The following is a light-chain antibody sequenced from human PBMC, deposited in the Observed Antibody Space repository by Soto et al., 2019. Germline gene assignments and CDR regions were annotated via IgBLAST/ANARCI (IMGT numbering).Light chain of an antibody. CDR1: QSLLYDSNNKNY. CDR2: WAS. Sequence: DIVMTQSPDSLAVSLGERATINCKSSQSLLYDSNNKNYLAWYQQKPRQPPKLLIYWASTRESVVPDRFSGSGSGTDFTLTNSSLQAEDGAVYYCQQYYSTHALTFGGGTKLEIK. J-gene: IGKJ4*01. CDR3: QQYYSTHALT. V-gene: IGKV4-1*01.